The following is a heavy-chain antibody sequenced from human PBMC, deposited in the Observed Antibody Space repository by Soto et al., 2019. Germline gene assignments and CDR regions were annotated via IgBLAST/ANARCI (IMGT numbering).Heavy chain of an antibody. CDR3: AKDRAYYDSSGYPTPDVFDI. J-gene: IGHJ3*02. CDR2: ISGSGGST. D-gene: IGHD3-22*01. Sequence: GGSLRLSCAASGFPFSSYGMSWVRQAPGKGLEWVSAISGSGGSTYYADSVKGRFTISRDNSKNTLYLQMNSLRAEDTAVYYCAKDRAYYDSSGYPTPDVFDIWGQGTMVTVSS. V-gene: IGHV3-23*01. CDR1: GFPFSSYG.